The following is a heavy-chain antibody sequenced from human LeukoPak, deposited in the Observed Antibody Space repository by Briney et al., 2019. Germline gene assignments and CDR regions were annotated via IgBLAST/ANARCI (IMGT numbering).Heavy chain of an antibody. CDR2: IYPGDSDT. CDR3: ARAFNWGFDY. D-gene: IGHD7-27*01. J-gene: IGHJ4*02. V-gene: IGHV5-51*01. CDR1: GYTFTNNW. Sequence: GESLKISCKGSGYTFTNNWISWVRQMPGKGLEWMGIIYPGDSDTRYSPSFQGQVTISADKSISTAYLQWSSLKASDTAMYYCARAFNWGFDYWGQGTLVTVSS.